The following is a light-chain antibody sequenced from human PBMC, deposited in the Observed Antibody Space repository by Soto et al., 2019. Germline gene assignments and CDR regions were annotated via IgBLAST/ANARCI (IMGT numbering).Light chain of an antibody. J-gene: IGKJ2*01. CDR1: QSVSRSY. CDR3: QQYGSSMYT. Sequence: EIVLTQSPGTLSLSPGERATLSCRASQSVSRSYLAWYQQKPGQAPRLLIYGASSRATGIPDRFSGSGSGTDFTLTISRLEPEDFAVYYCQQYGSSMYTFGPGTKLAIK. V-gene: IGKV3-20*01. CDR2: GAS.